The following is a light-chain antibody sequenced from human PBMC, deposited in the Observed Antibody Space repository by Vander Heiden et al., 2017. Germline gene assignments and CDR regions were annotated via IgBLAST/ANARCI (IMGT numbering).Light chain of an antibody. CDR1: QSINGF. V-gene: IGKV1-5*03. CDR2: KAS. J-gene: IGKJ2*01. Sequence: DNQMTQSPSRLSASVGDRVTITCRASQSINGFLAWYQQKPGKAPKLLIYKASTLESGVTSRFSGSGSGTEFTLTISSLQPDDFASYYCQQYSTFSYTFGQGTKLEIK. CDR3: QQYSTFSYT.